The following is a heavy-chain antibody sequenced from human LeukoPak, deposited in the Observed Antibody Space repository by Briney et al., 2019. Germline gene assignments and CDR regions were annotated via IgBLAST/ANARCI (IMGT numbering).Heavy chain of an antibody. J-gene: IGHJ4*02. CDR1: GFTFSSYA. Sequence: GGSLRLSCAASGFTFSSYAMHWVRQAPGKGLEWVAVISYDGSNKYYADSVKGRFTISRDNSKSTLYLQMNSLRAEDTAVYYCARDSYSSSWYIGGLFDYWGQGTLVTVSS. CDR2: ISYDGSNK. CDR3: ARDSYSSSWYIGGLFDY. V-gene: IGHV3-30*01. D-gene: IGHD6-13*01.